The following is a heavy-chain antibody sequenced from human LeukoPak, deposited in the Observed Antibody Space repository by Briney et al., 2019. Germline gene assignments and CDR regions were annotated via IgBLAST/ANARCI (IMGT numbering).Heavy chain of an antibody. CDR1: GYTFTSYD. J-gene: IGHJ6*02. V-gene: IGHV1-8*01. CDR3: ARGGGYPMIFGVVIIQDYYYYGMDV. CDR2: MNPNSGNT. Sequence: ASVKVSCKASGYTFTSYDINWVRQATGQGLEWMGWMNPNSGNTGYAQKFQGRVTMTRNTSISTAYMELSRLRSEDTAVYYCARGGGYPMIFGVVIIQDYYYYGMDVWGQGTTVTVSS. D-gene: IGHD3/OR15-3a*01.